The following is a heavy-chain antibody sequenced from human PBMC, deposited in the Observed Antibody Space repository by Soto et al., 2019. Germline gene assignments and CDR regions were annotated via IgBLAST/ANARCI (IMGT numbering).Heavy chain of an antibody. J-gene: IGHJ5*02. CDR2: IYYSGST. CDR3: ARAILRLYNWFDP. V-gene: IGHV4-59*01. CDR1: GGSISSYY. Sequence: QVQLQESGPGLVKPSETLSLTCTVSGGSISSYYWSWIRQPPGKGLEWIGYIYYSGSTNYNHSLKSRVTISVDTSKNQFSLKLSSVTAADTAVYYCARAILRLYNWFDPWGQGTLVTVSS. D-gene: IGHD4-17*01.